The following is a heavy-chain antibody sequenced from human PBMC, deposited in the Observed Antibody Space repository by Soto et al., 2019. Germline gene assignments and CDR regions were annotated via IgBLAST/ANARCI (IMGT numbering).Heavy chain of an antibody. J-gene: IGHJ4*02. CDR1: GGSVTIGGHA. CDR2: IYQSKSA. D-gene: IGHD3-16*02. CDR3: ARGDTRLGELSHDY. V-gene: IGHV4-30-2*01. Sequence: PSETLSLTCVVCGGSVTIGGHAGSWIRQAPGKGLEWVGSIYQSKSAYYNPSLRSRVAISVDRSNNQVSLRMTSVTAADTAIYYCARGDTRLGELSHDYWGQGTLVTVHS.